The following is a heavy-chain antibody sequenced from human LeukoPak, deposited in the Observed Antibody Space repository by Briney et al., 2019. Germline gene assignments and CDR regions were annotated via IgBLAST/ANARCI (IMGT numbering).Heavy chain of an antibody. V-gene: IGHV1-18*01. CDR1: GYTFTSYG. Sequence: GASVKVSCKASGYTFTSYGISWVRQAPGQGLEWMGWISAYNGNTNYAQKLQGRVTMTTDTSTSTAYMELRSLRSDDTAVYYCARDPGYDTSGYYYGYFDYWGLGTLVTVSS. D-gene: IGHD3-22*01. CDR3: ARDPGYDTSGYYYGYFDY. CDR2: ISAYNGNT. J-gene: IGHJ4*02.